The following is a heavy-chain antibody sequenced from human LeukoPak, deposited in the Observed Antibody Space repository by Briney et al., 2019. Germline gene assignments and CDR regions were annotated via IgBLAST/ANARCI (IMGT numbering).Heavy chain of an antibody. CDR2: ISGSGGST. Sequence: PGGSLRLSCAASGFTFSSYAMSWVRQAPGKGLEWVSPISGSGGSTYYADSVKGRFTISRDNSKNTLYLQMNSLRAEDTAVYYCAKVGEGDYYSYYMDVWGKGTTVTVSS. D-gene: IGHD3-10*01. CDR3: AKVGEGDYYSYYMDV. V-gene: IGHV3-23*01. CDR1: GFTFSSYA. J-gene: IGHJ6*03.